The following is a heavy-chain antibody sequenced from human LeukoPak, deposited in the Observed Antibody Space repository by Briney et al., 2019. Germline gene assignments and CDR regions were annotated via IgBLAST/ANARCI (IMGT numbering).Heavy chain of an antibody. CDR3: ARDQRCRGGSCYSDRFDY. CDR2: ISAYNGNT. J-gene: IGHJ4*02. CDR1: GYTFTSYG. D-gene: IGHD2-15*01. V-gene: IGHV1-18*04. Sequence: ASVTVSCKASGYTFTSYGISWVRQAPGQGLEWMGWISAYNGNTNYAQKLQGRVTMTTDTSTSTAYMELRSLRSDDTAVYYCARDQRCRGGSCYSDRFDYWGQGTLVTVSS.